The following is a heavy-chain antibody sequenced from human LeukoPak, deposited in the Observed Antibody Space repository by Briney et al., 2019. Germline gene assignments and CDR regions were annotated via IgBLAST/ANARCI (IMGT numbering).Heavy chain of an antibody. V-gene: IGHV1-18*01. J-gene: IGHJ4*02. CDR3: ARVVEGYSYGFQIVSHFDY. Sequence: ASVKVSCKASGYTFTSYGISWVRQAPGQGLEWMGWISAYNGNTNYAQKLQGRVTMTTDTPTSTAYMELRSLRSDDTAVYYCARVVEGYSYGFQIVSHFDYWGQGTLVTVSS. CDR1: GYTFTSYG. CDR2: ISAYNGNT. D-gene: IGHD5-18*01.